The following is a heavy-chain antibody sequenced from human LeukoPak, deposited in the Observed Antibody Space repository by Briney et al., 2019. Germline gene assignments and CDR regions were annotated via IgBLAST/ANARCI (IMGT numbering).Heavy chain of an antibody. CDR2: ISSSGSTI. V-gene: IGHV3-11*04. CDR3: ARAGSGSYPNYFDY. Sequence: LSLTCAVYGGSFSGYYWSWIRQPPGKGMEWVSYISSSGSTIYYADSVKGRFTISRDNAKNSLYLQMNSLRAEDTAVYYCARAGSGSYPNYFDYWGQGTLVTVSS. CDR1: GGSFSGYY. D-gene: IGHD3-10*01. J-gene: IGHJ4*02.